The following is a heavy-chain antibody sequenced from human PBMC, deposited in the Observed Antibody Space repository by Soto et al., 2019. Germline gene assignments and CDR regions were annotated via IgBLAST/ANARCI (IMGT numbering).Heavy chain of an antibody. D-gene: IGHD3-3*01. CDR3: AKTSHFAVVTDNWFDP. CDR1: GFFFNDYA. CDR2: IGGTGHSP. Sequence: EVQLLESGGGLVQPGGSLRLSCAASGFFFNDYAMAWVRQSPGKGLEWVSSIGGTGHSPYHAASVRGRFTVSRDNSRSTLYLQMNSLRADDTGIYYCAKTSHFAVVTDNWFDPWGQGTQVTVSS. J-gene: IGHJ5*02. V-gene: IGHV3-23*01.